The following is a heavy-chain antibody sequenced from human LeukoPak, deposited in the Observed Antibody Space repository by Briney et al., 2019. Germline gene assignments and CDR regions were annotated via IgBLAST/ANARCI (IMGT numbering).Heavy chain of an antibody. Sequence: GGSLRLSCAASGFTFGTYAITWVRQAPGKGLEWVSGISASGVSTHYADSVKGRFTISRDNSKNTLYLQMNSLRAEDMAVYYCAKEYGPGSYYYDYWGQGTMVTVSS. CDR1: GFTFGTYA. D-gene: IGHD3-10*01. J-gene: IGHJ4*02. V-gene: IGHV3-23*01. CDR2: ISASGVST. CDR3: AKEYGPGSYYYDY.